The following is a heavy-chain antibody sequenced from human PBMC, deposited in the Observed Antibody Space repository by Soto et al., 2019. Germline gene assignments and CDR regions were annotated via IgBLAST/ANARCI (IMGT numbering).Heavy chain of an antibody. Sequence: QVQLVQSGAEVKKPGSSVKVSCKASGGTFSSYTISWVRQAPGQGLEWMGRIIPILGIANYAQKFQGRVTITADKSTSTAYMELSSLRSEDTAVYYCARDSSSWPKYFHHWGQGTLVTVSS. V-gene: IGHV1-69*08. CDR2: IIPILGIA. CDR1: GGTFSSYT. J-gene: IGHJ1*01. CDR3: ARDSSSWPKYFHH. D-gene: IGHD6-13*01.